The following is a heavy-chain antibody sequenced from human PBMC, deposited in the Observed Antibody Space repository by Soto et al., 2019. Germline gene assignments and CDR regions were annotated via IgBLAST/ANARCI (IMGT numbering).Heavy chain of an antibody. CDR1: GGSISSGDYY. CDR2: IYYSGST. CDR3: ARATIVLVPAAMVSHWFDP. D-gene: IGHD2-2*01. Sequence: QVQLQESGPGLVKPSQTLSLTCTVSGGSISSGDYYWSWIRQPPGKGLEWIVYIYYSGSTYYNPSLKNRGTISVDTSKNQFSLKLSSVTAADTAVYYCARATIVLVPAAMVSHWFDPWGQGTLVTVSS. V-gene: IGHV4-30-4*01. J-gene: IGHJ5*02.